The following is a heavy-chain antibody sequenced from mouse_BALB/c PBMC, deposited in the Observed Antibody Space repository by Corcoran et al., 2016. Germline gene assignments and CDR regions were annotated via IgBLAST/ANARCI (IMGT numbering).Heavy chain of an antibody. J-gene: IGHJ4*01. CDR2: INTYTGEP. CDR1: GYTFTNCG. CDR3: ARAPLHYYAMDY. D-gene: IGHD6-1*01. V-gene: IGHV9-3-1*01. Sequence: QIQLVQSGPELKKPGETVNISCKASGYTFTNCGMNWVKQAPGKGLKWMGWINTYTGEPTYADDFKGRFAFSLETSASTAYLQINNLKNEDTATYFCARAPLHYYAMDYWGQGTSVTVSS.